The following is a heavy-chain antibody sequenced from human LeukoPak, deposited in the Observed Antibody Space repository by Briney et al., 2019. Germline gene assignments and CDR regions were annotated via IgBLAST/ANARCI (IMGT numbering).Heavy chain of an antibody. CDR1: GSAFTSYA. CDR2: IITIFGTA. D-gene: IGHD1-26*01. CDR3: ARASSTYSGSYPYYY. J-gene: IGHJ4*02. V-gene: IGHV1-69*13. Sequence: AAVKVTFTSSGSAFTSYAISWVRQAPAQGLEWMGGIITIFGTANYSHKFPGGVPITAAEATCTAYMELDMQRSEDTAVSPTARASSTYSGSYPYYYWGQETLVTVS.